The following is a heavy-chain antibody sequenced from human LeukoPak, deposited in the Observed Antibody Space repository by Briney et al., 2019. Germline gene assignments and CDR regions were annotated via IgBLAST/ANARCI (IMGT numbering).Heavy chain of an antibody. CDR1: GLTFSTYA. V-gene: IGHV3-23*01. D-gene: IGHD1-26*01. J-gene: IGHJ4*02. CDR2: ISGSGGST. Sequence: GGSLRLSCAASGLTFSTYALSWVRQAPGKGLEWVSAISGSGGSTYYADSVKGRFTISRDNSKNTLYLQLNSLRAEDTAVYYCASSLGSRVGYWGQGTLVTVSS. CDR3: ASSLGSRVGY.